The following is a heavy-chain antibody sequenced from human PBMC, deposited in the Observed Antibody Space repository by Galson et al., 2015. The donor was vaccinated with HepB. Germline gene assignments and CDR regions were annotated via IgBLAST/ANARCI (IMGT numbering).Heavy chain of an antibody. J-gene: IGHJ5*02. Sequence: SLRLSCAASGFTFSSYSMNWVRQAPGKGLEWVSSISSSSSYIYYADSVKGRFTISRDNAKNSLYLQMNSLRAEDTAVYYCARSAWRVEATSWFDPWGQGTLVTVSS. CDR3: ARSAWRVEATSWFDP. CDR2: ISSSSSYI. V-gene: IGHV3-21*01. D-gene: IGHD1-26*01. CDR1: GFTFSSYS.